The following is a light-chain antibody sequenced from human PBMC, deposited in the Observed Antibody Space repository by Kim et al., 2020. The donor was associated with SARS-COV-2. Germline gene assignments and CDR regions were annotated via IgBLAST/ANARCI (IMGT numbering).Light chain of an antibody. V-gene: IGLV6-57*03. CDR2: EDD. CDR3: QSYNRDNVL. J-gene: IGLJ2*01. CDR1: SVSMDDNY. Sequence: GKPITVSCTRGSVSMDDNYVRWYQQRPGGVPTAVIYEDDQRPSGVSDRFSGSIDISSNSASLTISGLRTEDEADYYCQSYNRDNVLFGGGTQLTVL.